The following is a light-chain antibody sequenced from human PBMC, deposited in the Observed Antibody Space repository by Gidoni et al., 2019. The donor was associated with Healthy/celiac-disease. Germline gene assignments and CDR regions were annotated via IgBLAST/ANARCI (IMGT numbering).Light chain of an antibody. Sequence: IVLTQSPATLSLSPGERATLSCRASQSVSSYLAWYQQKPGQAPRLLIYDASNRATGIPARFSGSGSGTDFTLTISSLEPEDFAVYYCQQRRNWPPLTFGGXTKVEIK. J-gene: IGKJ4*01. CDR1: QSVSSY. CDR2: DAS. CDR3: QQRRNWPPLT. V-gene: IGKV3-11*01.